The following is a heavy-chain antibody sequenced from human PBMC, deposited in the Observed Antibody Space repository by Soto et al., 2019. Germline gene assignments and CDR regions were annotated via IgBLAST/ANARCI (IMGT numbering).Heavy chain of an antibody. J-gene: IGHJ4*02. CDR1: GFTFSNYA. V-gene: IGHV3-23*01. CDR3: AKRHGSGNYSPFDY. CDR2: IVGSGINK. D-gene: IGHD3-10*01. Sequence: GGSLRLSCAASGFTFSNYAMSWVRQAPGKGLEWVSTIVGSGINKFYADSVKGRFTISRDNSKNTVFLQMDSLRAEDSATYFCAKRHGSGNYSPFDYWGQGTLVTVSS.